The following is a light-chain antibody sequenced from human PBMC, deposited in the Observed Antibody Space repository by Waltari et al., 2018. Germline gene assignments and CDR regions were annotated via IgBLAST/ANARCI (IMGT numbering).Light chain of an antibody. CDR3: QQFNTYAYT. Sequence: DIKMTQSPSTCSASVGARVTITCRASQSINKWLTWYQQKPGKAPKLLIYKASNLESGVPLRFSGSGSGTEFTLTISSLQPDDFAIYYCQQFNTYAYTFGQGTKLEI. CDR1: QSINKW. V-gene: IGKV1-5*03. J-gene: IGKJ2*01. CDR2: KAS.